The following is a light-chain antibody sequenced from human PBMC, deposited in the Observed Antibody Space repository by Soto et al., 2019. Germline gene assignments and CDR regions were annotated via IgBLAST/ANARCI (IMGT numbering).Light chain of an antibody. CDR3: SSYTSSSTPYV. CDR1: SSDVGGYNY. Sequence: QSALTQPASVSGSPGQSIIISCTGTSSDVGGYNYVSWYQQHPGKAPKLMIYDVSNRPSGVSNRFSGSKSGNTASLTISGLQAEDEADYYCSSYTSSSTPYVFGTGTSSPS. J-gene: IGLJ1*01. CDR2: DVS. V-gene: IGLV2-14*01.